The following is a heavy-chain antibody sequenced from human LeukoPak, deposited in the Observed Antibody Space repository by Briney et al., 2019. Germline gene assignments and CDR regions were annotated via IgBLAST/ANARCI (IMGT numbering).Heavy chain of an antibody. CDR2: INSDGSST. CDR1: GFTFSSYW. D-gene: IGHD6-19*01. J-gene: IGHJ4*02. V-gene: IGHV3-74*01. Sequence: GGSLRLSCAASGFTFSSYWMHWVRQAPGTGLVWVSRINSDGSSTTYADSVKGRFTISRDNAKNTLYLQMNSLRAEDTAVYYCAKYMQWLVRFGFDYWGQGTLVTVSS. CDR3: AKYMQWLVRFGFDY.